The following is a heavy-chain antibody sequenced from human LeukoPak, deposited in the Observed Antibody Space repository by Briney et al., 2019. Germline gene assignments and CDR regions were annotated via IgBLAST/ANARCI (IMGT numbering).Heavy chain of an antibody. CDR1: GFTFSSYS. V-gene: IGHV3-48*04. Sequence: GGSLRLSCAASGFTFSSYSMNWVRQAPGKGLEWVSYISSSSSTIYYADSVKGRFTISRDNAKNSLYLQMNSLRAEDTAIYYCAKVEKPHTTVNMRVVVNAFDFWGQGTLVTVSS. J-gene: IGHJ4*02. CDR2: ISSSSSTI. CDR3: AKVEKPHTTVNMRVVVNAFDF. D-gene: IGHD3-22*01.